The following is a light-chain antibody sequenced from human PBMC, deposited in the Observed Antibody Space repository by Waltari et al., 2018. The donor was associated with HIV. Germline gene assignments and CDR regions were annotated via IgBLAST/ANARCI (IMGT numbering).Light chain of an antibody. CDR2: QAS. V-gene: IGKV1-5*01. CDR3: QQYNWHWT. CDR1: QPVSSW. J-gene: IGKJ1*01. Sequence: DIQVTQSPSALSASVGDTFTISCRASQPVSSWMAWFLQRPIKSPRLLIYQASILASGVPSRFSGSRSGTDFSLTIRGLQPDDFGTYYCQQYNWHWTFGQGTRV.